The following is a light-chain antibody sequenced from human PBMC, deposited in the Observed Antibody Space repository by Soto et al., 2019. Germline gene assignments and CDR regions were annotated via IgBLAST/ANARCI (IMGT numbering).Light chain of an antibody. CDR2: DVT. J-gene: IGLJ1*01. CDR3: SSNTRSSTLI. V-gene: IGLV2-14*01. Sequence: QSVLTQPASVSGSPGQSITISCSGTSSDVGFYNYVSWHQQHPGKAPKLMIYDVTNRPSGVSNRFSGSKSGNTASLTISGLQAEDEADYFCSSNTRSSTLIFGTGTKVTVL. CDR1: SSDVGFYNY.